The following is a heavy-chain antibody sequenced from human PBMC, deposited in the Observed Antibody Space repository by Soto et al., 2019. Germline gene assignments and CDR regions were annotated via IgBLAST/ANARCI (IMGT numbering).Heavy chain of an antibody. Sequence: QVQLQESGPGLVKPSQTLSLTCTVSGGSISSGGYYWSWIRHHPGKALEWIGYIYYSGSTYYNLSLKSRVTISVDTSKNQFSLKLSSVTAADTAVYYCAREGTVAAKYGMDVWGQGTTVTVSS. J-gene: IGHJ6*02. CDR3: AREGTVAAKYGMDV. D-gene: IGHD6-25*01. V-gene: IGHV4-31*03. CDR2: IYYSGST. CDR1: GGSISSGGYY.